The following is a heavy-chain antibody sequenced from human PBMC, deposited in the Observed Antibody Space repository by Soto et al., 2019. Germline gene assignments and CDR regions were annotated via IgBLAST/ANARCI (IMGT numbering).Heavy chain of an antibody. CDR2: IIGDASDI. J-gene: IGHJ4*02. CDR1: GLTFSNYW. V-gene: IGHV3-74*01. D-gene: IGHD6-19*01. Sequence: EVQLVESGGGLVQPGGSLRLSCAASGLTFSNYWMHWVRQAPGKGLVWVSRIIGDASDIRYADSVKGRFTVSRDNAKNTVYLQMNSLRDEDTAVYYCAAHRHGWQDDYWGQGTLVTVSS. CDR3: AAHRHGWQDDY.